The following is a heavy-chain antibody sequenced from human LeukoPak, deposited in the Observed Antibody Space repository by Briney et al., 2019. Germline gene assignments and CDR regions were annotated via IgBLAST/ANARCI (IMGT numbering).Heavy chain of an antibody. D-gene: IGHD3-22*01. Sequence: GGSLRLSCAASGFTFSSYWMHWVRQAPGKGLVWVSRIHSDGSSASYADSVRGRSTISRDDAKSTLYLQMNSLRAEDTAVYYCARSGWPYYFDYWGQGTLVTVSS. CDR1: GFTFSSYW. CDR3: ARSGWPYYFDY. CDR2: IHSDGSSA. V-gene: IGHV3-74*01. J-gene: IGHJ4*02.